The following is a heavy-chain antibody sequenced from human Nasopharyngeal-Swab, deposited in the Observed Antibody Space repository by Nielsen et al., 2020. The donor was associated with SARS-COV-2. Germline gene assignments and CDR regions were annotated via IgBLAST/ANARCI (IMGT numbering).Heavy chain of an antibody. Sequence: GSLRLSCTVSGGSISSYYWSWIRQPPGKGLEWIGYIYYSGSTNYNPSLKSRVTISVDTSKNQFSLKLSSVTAADTAVYYCAREFRRAAAGRGNWFDPWGQGTLVTVSS. CDR1: GGSISSYY. CDR3: AREFRRAAAGRGNWFDP. CDR2: IYYSGST. J-gene: IGHJ5*02. D-gene: IGHD6-13*01. V-gene: IGHV4-59*01.